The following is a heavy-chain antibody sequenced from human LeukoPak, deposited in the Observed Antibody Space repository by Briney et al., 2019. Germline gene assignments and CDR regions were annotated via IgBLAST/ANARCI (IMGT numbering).Heavy chain of an antibody. CDR2: INTYNGNP. Sequence: ASVKVSCKASGYTFSSYAMNWVRQAPGQGLEFMGWINTYNGNPTYAQAFTGRFVFSVDTSVSTAYLQISSLKTEDTAVYHCVSMGSDGFDIWGQGTMIIVSS. D-gene: IGHD3-16*01. CDR3: VSMGSDGFDI. J-gene: IGHJ3*02. CDR1: GYTFSSYA. V-gene: IGHV7-4-1*02.